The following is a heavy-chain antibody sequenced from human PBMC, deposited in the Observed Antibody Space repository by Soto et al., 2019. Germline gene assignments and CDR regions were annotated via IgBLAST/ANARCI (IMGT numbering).Heavy chain of an antibody. CDR3: ARERSAGALCDI. J-gene: IGHJ3*02. Sequence: EVQLVESGGGLVQPGGSLRLSCAASGFTFSTYSMNWVRQAPGKGLEWVSFISSSSSTIYHADSVKGRFTISRDNAKNSLYLQMNSLRAEDTAVYYCARERSAGALCDIWGQGTMVTVSS. D-gene: IGHD3-10*01. CDR2: ISSSSSTI. CDR1: GFTFSTYS. V-gene: IGHV3-48*01.